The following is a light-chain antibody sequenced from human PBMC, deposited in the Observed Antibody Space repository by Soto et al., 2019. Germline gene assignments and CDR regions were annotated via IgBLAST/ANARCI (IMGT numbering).Light chain of an antibody. CDR2: SNN. J-gene: IGLJ1*01. Sequence: QSVPTQPPSASGTPVQRVIISCSGSSSNIGSNYVSWYQHLPGTAPKPLVYSNNQRPSGFPDRFSGSKSGTSASLAISGLRSGDEGDYHCAAWDDSLSGYVFGTGTKVTV. V-gene: IGLV1-47*02. CDR3: AAWDDSLSGYV. CDR1: SSNIGSNY.